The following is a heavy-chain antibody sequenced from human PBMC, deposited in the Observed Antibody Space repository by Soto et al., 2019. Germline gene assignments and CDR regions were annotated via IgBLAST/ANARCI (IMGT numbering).Heavy chain of an antibody. CDR3: ARAFFYYYDSSGHFIDP. J-gene: IGHJ5*02. CDR2: INAGNGNT. CDR1: GYTFTSYA. D-gene: IGHD3-22*01. Sequence: GASVKVSCKASGYTFTSYAMHWVRQAPGQRLEWMGWINAGNGNTKYSQKFQGRVTITRDTSASTAYMELSSLRSEDTAVYYCARAFFYYYDSSGHFIDPWGQGTLVTVSS. V-gene: IGHV1-3*01.